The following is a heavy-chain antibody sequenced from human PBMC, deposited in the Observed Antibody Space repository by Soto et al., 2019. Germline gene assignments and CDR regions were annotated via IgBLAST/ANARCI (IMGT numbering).Heavy chain of an antibody. J-gene: IGHJ4*02. CDR2: MYSSGST. CDR3: AREGSYSAYNFAHGIQLWSFDF. V-gene: IGHV4-4*07. Sequence: SETLSLTCTVSGGSINTFYWCWVRQPAGKGLEWVGRMYSSGSTSFKPSLESRVAMSVDTSKKHFSLNLSSVTAADMAVYYCAREGSYSAYNFAHGIQLWSFDFWGQGALVTVSS. CDR1: GGSINTFY. D-gene: IGHD5-12*01.